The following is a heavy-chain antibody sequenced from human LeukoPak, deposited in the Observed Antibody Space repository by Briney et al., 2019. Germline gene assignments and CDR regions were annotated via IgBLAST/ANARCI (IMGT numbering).Heavy chain of an antibody. V-gene: IGHV1-2*02. CDR2: INPNSGGT. D-gene: IGHD5/OR15-5a*01. J-gene: IGHJ4*02. CDR1: GYSFTGYY. CDR3: ARGIEGTVYY. Sequence: ASVKVSCKASGYSFTGYYMNWVRQAPGRGLEWMGWINPNSGGTSYAQNFQGRVTMTRDTSISTAYMELSSLRSDDTAVYYCARGIEGTVYYWGQGTLVTVSS.